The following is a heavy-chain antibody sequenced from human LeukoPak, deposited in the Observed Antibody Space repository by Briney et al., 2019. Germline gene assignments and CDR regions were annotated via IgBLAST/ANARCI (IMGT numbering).Heavy chain of an antibody. CDR1: GFMFSSYE. CDR3: ARDVDYYDSSGYYDY. V-gene: IGHV3-48*03. Sequence: GGSLRLSCAASGFMFSSYEMNWVRQAPGKGLEWVSYIRSRGGTIYYADSVKGRFTISRDNAKNSLYLQMNSLRAEDTAVYYCARDVDYYDSSGYYDYWGQGTLVTVSS. J-gene: IGHJ4*02. D-gene: IGHD3-22*01. CDR2: IRSRGGTI.